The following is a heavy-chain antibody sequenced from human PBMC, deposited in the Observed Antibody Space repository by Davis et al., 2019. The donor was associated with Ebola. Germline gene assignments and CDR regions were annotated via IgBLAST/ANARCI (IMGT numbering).Heavy chain of an antibody. CDR1: GGTFSSYA. CDR3: AASLNFDWLLSGMDV. D-gene: IGHD3-9*01. J-gene: IGHJ6*02. CDR2: IIPIFGTA. V-gene: IGHV1-69*13. Sequence: SVKVSCKASGGTFSSYAISWVRQAPGQGLEWMGGIIPIFGTANYAQKFQGRVTITADESTSTAYMELSSLRSEDTAVYYCAASLNFDWLLSGMDVWGQGTTVTVSS.